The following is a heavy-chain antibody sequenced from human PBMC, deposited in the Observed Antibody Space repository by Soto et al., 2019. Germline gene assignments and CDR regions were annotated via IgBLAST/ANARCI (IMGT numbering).Heavy chain of an antibody. J-gene: IGHJ5*02. CDR3: AKPWAHSSDNYNWFDP. V-gene: IGHV3-30*18. CDR1: GFTFSSYG. D-gene: IGHD3-22*01. Sequence: GGSLRLSCAASGFTFSSYGMHWVRQAPGKGLEWVAVISYDGSNKYYADSVKGRFTISRDNSKDTLYLQMNSLRAEDTAVYYCAKPWAHSSDNYNWFDPWGQGTLVTSPQ. CDR2: ISYDGSNK.